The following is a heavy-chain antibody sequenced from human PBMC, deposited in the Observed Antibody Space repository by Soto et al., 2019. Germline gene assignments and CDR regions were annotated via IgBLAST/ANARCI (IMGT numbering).Heavy chain of an antibody. CDR2: INAGNGNT. D-gene: IGHD3-22*01. V-gene: IGHV1-3*01. CDR1: GYTFTSYA. CDR3: ARDVGNYYDSSGLAPHWFDP. J-gene: IGHJ5*02. Sequence: ASVKVSCKASGYTFTSYAMHWVRQAPGQRLEWMGWINAGNGNTKYSQKFQGRVTITRDTSASTAYMELSSLRSEDTAVYYCARDVGNYYDSSGLAPHWFDPWGQGTLVTVSS.